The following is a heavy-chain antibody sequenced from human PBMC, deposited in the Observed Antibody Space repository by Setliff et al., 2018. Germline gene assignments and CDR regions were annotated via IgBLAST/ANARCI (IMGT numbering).Heavy chain of an antibody. CDR3: ATDAYYDSLGYVF. CDR1: GFTFSSYW. D-gene: IGHD3-16*01. V-gene: IGHV3-15*01. CDR2: IKIINDSGTA. J-gene: IGHJ4*02. Sequence: GGSLRLSCAASGFTFSSYWMSWVRQAPGKGLEWVGHIKIINDSGTAEYAAVVKGRFTISRDDSENTLHLQMNSLKIDDTAVYYCATDAYYDSLGYVFWGQGTRVTVSS.